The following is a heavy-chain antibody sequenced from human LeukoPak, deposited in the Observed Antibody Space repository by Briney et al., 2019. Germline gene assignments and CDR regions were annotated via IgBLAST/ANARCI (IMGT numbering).Heavy chain of an antibody. D-gene: IGHD6-19*01. J-gene: IGHJ4*02. Sequence: NPSETLSLTCTVSGGSISSGDYYWSWIRQPPGKGLEWIGYIYYSGSTYYNPSLKSRVTISVDTSENQFSLKLSSVTAADTAVYYCARVDSLGQWLSTNFDYWGQGTLVTVSS. CDR2: IYYSGST. CDR1: GGSISSGDYY. CDR3: ARVDSLGQWLSTNFDY. V-gene: IGHV4-30-4*08.